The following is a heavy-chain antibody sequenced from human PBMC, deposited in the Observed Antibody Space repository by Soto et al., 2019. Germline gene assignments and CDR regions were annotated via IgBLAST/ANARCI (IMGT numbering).Heavy chain of an antibody. CDR2: MNPNSGNT. Sequence: ASVKVSCKASGYTFTSYDINWVRQATGQGLEWMGWMNPNSGNTGYAQKFQGRVTMTRNTSISTAYMELSSLRSEDTAVYYCARVRIAARRYYYDGMDVWGQGTTVTVSS. V-gene: IGHV1-8*01. D-gene: IGHD6-6*01. CDR3: ARVRIAARRYYYDGMDV. CDR1: GYTFTSYD. J-gene: IGHJ6*02.